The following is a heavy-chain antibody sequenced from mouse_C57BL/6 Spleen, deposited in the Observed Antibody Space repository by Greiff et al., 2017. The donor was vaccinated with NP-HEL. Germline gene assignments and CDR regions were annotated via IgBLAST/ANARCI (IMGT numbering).Heavy chain of an antibody. V-gene: IGHV1-82*01. Sequence: VQLQQSGPELVKPGASVKISCKASGYAFSSSWMNWVKQRPGKGLEWIGRIYPGDGDTNYNGKFKGKATLTADKSSSTAYMQLSSLTSEDSAVYFCARDGRWLLHYYAMDYWGQGTSVTVSS. CDR2: IYPGDGDT. CDR3: ARDGRWLLHYYAMDY. CDR1: GYAFSSSW. J-gene: IGHJ4*01. D-gene: IGHD2-3*01.